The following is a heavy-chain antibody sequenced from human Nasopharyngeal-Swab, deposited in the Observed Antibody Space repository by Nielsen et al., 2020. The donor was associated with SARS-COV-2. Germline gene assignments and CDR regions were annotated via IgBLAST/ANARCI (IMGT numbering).Heavy chain of an antibody. V-gene: IGHV4-4*02. Sequence: VRQAPGKGLEWIGEIYHSGSTNYNPSLKSRVTISVDTSKNQFSLKLSSVTAADTAVYYCAREALKELLWFGESSSYYGMDVWGQGTTVTVSS. CDR3: AREALKELLWFGESSSYYGMDV. CDR2: IYHSGST. D-gene: IGHD3-10*01. J-gene: IGHJ6*02.